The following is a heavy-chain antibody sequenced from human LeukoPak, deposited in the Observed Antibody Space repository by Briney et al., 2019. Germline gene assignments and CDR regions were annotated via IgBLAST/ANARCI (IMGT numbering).Heavy chain of an antibody. CDR3: ATGRYYDSSGYYRLKIIGHFDY. CDR2: ISGYNRNT. Sequence: ASVKVSCKTSGYTFTTYGISWVRQAPGQGLEWMGWISGYNRNTNYAQKLQGRVTMTTDTSTSTAYMELSSLRSGDTAVYYCATGRYYDSSGYYRLKIIGHFDYWGQGTLVTVSS. V-gene: IGHV1-18*04. D-gene: IGHD3-22*01. J-gene: IGHJ4*02. CDR1: GYTFTTYG.